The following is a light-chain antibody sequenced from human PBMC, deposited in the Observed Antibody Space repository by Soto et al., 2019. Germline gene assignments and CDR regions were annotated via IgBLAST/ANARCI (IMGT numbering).Light chain of an antibody. CDR2: DVT. V-gene: IGLV2-14*01. Sequence: QSALTQPASVSGSPGQSITISCTGTSSDVGCYNSVSWHQQHPGQAPKLMIYDVTHRASGIPDRFSASKSGNTASLTISGLQAGDEADYYCSSYRSSSTYVFGTGTKLTVL. CDR1: SSDVGCYNS. CDR3: SSYRSSSTYV. J-gene: IGLJ1*01.